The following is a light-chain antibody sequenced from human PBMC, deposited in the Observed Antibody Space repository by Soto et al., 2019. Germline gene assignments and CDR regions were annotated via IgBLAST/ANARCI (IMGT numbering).Light chain of an antibody. J-gene: IGKJ1*01. CDR1: QNVTRS. CDR2: DAS. V-gene: IGKV3-15*01. CDR3: QQYDTWWT. Sequence: IVVTQSPATLSVSPGDRATLSCTASQNVTRSLTWYQQKPGQTPRLLIYDASSRAAGIPDRFNGGGSGTEFTLTISSLPSEDFALYFCQQYDTWWTFGQGTRV.